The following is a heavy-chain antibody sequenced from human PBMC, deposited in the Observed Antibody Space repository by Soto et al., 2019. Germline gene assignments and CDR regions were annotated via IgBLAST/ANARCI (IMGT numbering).Heavy chain of an antibody. V-gene: IGHV3-66*01. J-gene: IGHJ4*02. CDR3: ARDPGNPTSFDY. CDR2: ISHAGST. CDR1: GFTVSNTY. Sequence: PGGSLRLSCAASGFTVSNTYMSWVRQAPGRGLEWVSAISHAGSTYYADSVKGRFTISRDNSENMLYLQMNSLRAEDTAAYYCARDPGNPTSFDYWGLGTLVTVSS.